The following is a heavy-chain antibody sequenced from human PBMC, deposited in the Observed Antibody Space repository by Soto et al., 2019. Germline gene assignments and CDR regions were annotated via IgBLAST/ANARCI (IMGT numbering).Heavy chain of an antibody. J-gene: IGHJ4*02. CDR3: ATGRYCTNGVCYRYARAFDY. CDR2: FDPEDGET. D-gene: IGHD2-8*01. CDR1: GYTLTELS. V-gene: IGHV1-24*01. Sequence: ASVKVSCKVSGYTLTELSMHWVRQAPGKGLEWMGGFDPEDGETIYAQKFQGRVTMTEDTSTDTAYMELSSLRSEDTAVYYCATGRYCTNGVCYRYARAFDYWGQG.